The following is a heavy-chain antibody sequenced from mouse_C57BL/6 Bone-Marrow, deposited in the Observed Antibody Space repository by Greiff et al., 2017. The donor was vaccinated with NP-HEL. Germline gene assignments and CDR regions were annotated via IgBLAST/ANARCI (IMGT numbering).Heavy chain of an antibody. CDR1: GFNIKDYY. V-gene: IGHV14-2*01. J-gene: IGHJ3*01. Sequence: EVKLMESGAELVKPGASVKLSCTASGFNIKDYYMHWVKQRTEQGLEWIGRIDPEDGEPKYAPKFQGKATITADTSSNTAYLKLSSLTSEDTAVYYCARYYDYDAWFAYWGQGTLVTVSA. D-gene: IGHD2-4*01. CDR3: ARYYDYDAWFAY. CDR2: IDPEDGEP.